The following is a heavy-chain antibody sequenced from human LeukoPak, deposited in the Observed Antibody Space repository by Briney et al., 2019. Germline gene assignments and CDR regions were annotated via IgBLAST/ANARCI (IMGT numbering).Heavy chain of an antibody. D-gene: IGHD1-1*01. CDR3: ATDVTGTAPYDF. CDR1: GYSLSELS. V-gene: IGHV1-24*01. CDR2: FDPKDDEA. Sequence: ASVKVSCKVSGYSLSELSIHWVRQAPGKGLEWMGGFDPKDDEAIYVQSLEGRVTMTEDTSTDTAYMGLSGLTSDDAAVYYCATDVTGTAPYDFWGQGTLVTVS. J-gene: IGHJ4*02.